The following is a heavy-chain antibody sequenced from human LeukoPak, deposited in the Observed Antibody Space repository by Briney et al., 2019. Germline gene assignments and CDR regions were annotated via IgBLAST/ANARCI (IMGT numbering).Heavy chain of an antibody. CDR3: ARVHRGYEALDV. Sequence: PSETLSLTCTVSGVSISSYYWSWIRQPPGRGLEWIGYMYYSGSTNHNPSLKSRVTISVDTSKNQVSLKLSSVTAADTAVYYCARVHRGYEALDVWGQGTMVTVSS. V-gene: IGHV4-59*01. CDR1: GVSISSYY. D-gene: IGHD3-10*01. J-gene: IGHJ3*01. CDR2: MYYSGST.